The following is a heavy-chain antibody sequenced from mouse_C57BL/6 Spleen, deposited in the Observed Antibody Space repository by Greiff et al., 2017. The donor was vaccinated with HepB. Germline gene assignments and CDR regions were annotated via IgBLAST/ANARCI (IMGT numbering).Heavy chain of an antibody. J-gene: IGHJ4*01. Sequence: EVQLVESGGGLVKPGGSLKLSCAASGFTFSDYGMHWVRQAPEKGLEWVAYISSGSSTIYYADTVKGRFTISRDNAKNTLFLQMTSLRSEDTAMYDCARRGYPYAMDYWGQGTSVTVSS. CDR1: GFTFSDYG. CDR2: ISSGSSTI. CDR3: ARRGYPYAMDY. D-gene: IGHD2-2*01. V-gene: IGHV5-17*01.